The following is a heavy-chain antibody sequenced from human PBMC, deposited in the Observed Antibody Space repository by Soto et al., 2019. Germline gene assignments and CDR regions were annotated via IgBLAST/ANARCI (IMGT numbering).Heavy chain of an antibody. V-gene: IGHV3-21*01. CDR2: ISSSSSYI. CDR3: ARDEYCSSTSCYPPPFDY. Sequence: PGVTLRLSCAASGFTFSNYSMNWVRQAQGQGLEWVSSISSSSSYIYYADSVKCRFTISRDNAKNSLYLQMNSLRAEDTAVYYCARDEYCSSTSCYPPPFDYWGQGTLVTVSS. D-gene: IGHD2-2*01. CDR1: GFTFSNYS. J-gene: IGHJ4*02.